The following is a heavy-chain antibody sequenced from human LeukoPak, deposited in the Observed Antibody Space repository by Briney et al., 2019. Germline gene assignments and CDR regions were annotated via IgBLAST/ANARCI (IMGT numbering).Heavy chain of an antibody. CDR1: GFTFSSYA. J-gene: IGHJ4*02. D-gene: IGHD5-18*01. Sequence: GGSLRLSCATSGFTFSSYAMSWVRQAPGKGLEWVSAVTGSGDNTYYADSVKGRFTISRDNSKNTMYLQMNSLRAEDTAVYYCAKRIQSAMAMGYWGQGTLVTVSS. CDR3: AKRIQSAMAMGY. CDR2: VTGSGDNT. V-gene: IGHV3-23*01.